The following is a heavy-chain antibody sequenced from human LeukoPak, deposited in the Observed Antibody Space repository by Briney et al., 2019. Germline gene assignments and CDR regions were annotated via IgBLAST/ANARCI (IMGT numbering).Heavy chain of an antibody. D-gene: IGHD5-12*01. Sequence: GESLKISCEASGYTFTNYWIGWVRQMPGRGLEWMGIIYPGDSDTRYSPSFQGQVTISVDKSTSTAYLQWSSLKASDTATYYCARRWGYSGYDYSFDYWGQGNLVTVSS. CDR3: ARRWGYSGYDYSFDY. CDR2: IYPGDSDT. J-gene: IGHJ4*02. CDR1: GYTFTNYW. V-gene: IGHV5-51*01.